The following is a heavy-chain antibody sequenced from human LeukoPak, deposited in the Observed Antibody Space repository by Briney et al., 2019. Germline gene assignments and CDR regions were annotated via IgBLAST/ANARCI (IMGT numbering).Heavy chain of an antibody. J-gene: IGHJ3*02. D-gene: IGHD4-23*01. CDR2: ISSSSGYI. V-gene: IGHV3-21*01. CDR3: ARDRPTVDDAFDI. CDR1: GFSFSTYS. Sequence: GGSLRLSCVASGFSFSTYSMNWVRQAPGKGLEWVSSISSSSGYIYYADSVKGRFTISRDNAKNTLYLQMNSLRAEDTAVYYCARDRPTVDDAFDIWGQGTMVTVSS.